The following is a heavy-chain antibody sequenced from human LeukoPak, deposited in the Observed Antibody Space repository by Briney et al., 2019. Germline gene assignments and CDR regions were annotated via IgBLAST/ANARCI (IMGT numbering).Heavy chain of an antibody. J-gene: IGHJ3*02. CDR2: INAGNGNR. V-gene: IGHV1-3*01. CDR3: ASQPPSAGAFDI. CDR1: GYTFTSYA. Sequence: ASVKVSCKASGYTFTSYAMHWVRQAPGQRLEWMGWINAGNGNRKYSQKFQDRVTIAREPSATTAYMELSRLRSDDTAVYYCASQPPSAGAFDIWGQGTMVTVSS.